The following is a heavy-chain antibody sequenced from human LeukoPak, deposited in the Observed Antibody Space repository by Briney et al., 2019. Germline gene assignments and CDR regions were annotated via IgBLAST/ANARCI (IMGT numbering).Heavy chain of an antibody. CDR3: ARGSTRDYYELDY. D-gene: IGHD4-17*01. V-gene: IGHV1-2*02. Sequence: ASVKVSCMASGYTFTGYYMHWVRQAPGQGLEWMGWINPNSGGTNYAQKFQGRVTMTRDTAISTAYMELTRLRSDDTAVYYCARGSTRDYYELDYWGQGTLVTVSS. CDR1: GYTFTGYY. J-gene: IGHJ4*02. CDR2: INPNSGGT.